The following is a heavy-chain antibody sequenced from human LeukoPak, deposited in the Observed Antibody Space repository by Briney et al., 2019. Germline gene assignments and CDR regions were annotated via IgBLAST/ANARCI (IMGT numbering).Heavy chain of an antibody. J-gene: IGHJ4*02. V-gene: IGHV3-74*01. D-gene: IGHD5-12*01. CDR1: GFXFSSYW. Sequence: GGSLRLSCAASGFXFSSYWIHWVRQAPGKGLVWVSLVKSDGISTNYADSVKGRFTISRDNAKNTLYLQMNSLRADDTAVYYCARDKGYAVDYWGQGTLVTVSS. CDR3: ARDKGYAVDY. CDR2: VKSDGIST.